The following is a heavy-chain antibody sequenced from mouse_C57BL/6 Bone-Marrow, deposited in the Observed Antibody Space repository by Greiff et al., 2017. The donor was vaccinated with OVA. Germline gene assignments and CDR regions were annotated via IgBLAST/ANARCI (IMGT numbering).Heavy chain of an antibody. Sequence: EVHLVESGGGLVQPGGSMKLSCVASGFTFSNYWMNWVRQSPEKGLEWVAQIRLKSDNYATNYAESVKGRFTISRDDSKSSVYLQMNNLRAEDTGIYYCTKSFSTAVVAKGNYWGQGTTLTVSS. CDR2: IRLKSDNYAT. CDR1: GFTFSNYW. V-gene: IGHV6-3*01. J-gene: IGHJ2*01. CDR3: TKSFSTAVVAKGNY. D-gene: IGHD1-1*01.